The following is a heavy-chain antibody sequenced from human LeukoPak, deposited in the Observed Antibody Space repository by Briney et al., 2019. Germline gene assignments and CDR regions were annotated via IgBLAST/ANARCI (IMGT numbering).Heavy chain of an antibody. CDR2: IYYSGST. J-gene: IGHJ4*02. Sequence: SETLSLTCTVSGGSISSSSYYWGWIRQPPGKGLEWIGSIYYSGSTYYNPSLKSRVTISVDTSKNQFSLKLSSVTAADTAVYYCARCINGDYYDSSGYFDYWGQGTLVTVSS. D-gene: IGHD3-22*01. CDR1: GGSISSSSYY. V-gene: IGHV4-39*01. CDR3: ARCINGDYYDSSGYFDY.